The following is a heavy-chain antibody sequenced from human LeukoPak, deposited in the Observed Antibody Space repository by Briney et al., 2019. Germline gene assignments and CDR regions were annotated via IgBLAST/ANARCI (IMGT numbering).Heavy chain of an antibody. V-gene: IGHV3-74*01. CDR2: INSDGSST. Sequence: GGSLRLSCAASGFTFSSYWMHWVRQAPGKGLVWVSRINSDGSSTSYADSVKGRFTISRDTAKNTLYLQMNSLRAEDTAVYYCARALVYCSSTSCYSQPFDYWGQGTLVTVSS. CDR1: GFTFSSYW. J-gene: IGHJ4*02. D-gene: IGHD2-2*02. CDR3: ARALVYCSSTSCYSQPFDY.